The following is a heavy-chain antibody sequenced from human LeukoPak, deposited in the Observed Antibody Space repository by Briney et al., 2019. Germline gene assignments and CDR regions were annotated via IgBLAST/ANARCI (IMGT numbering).Heavy chain of an antibody. CDR1: GGSFSGNY. Sequence: SETLSLTCAVYGGSFSGNYWTWIRQPPGKGLEWIGYIYYTGATSYNPSLKSRVTISVDTSRNQFSLRLTSVTAADTAVYYCARYGGSGWVIDNWGQGTLVTVSS. D-gene: IGHD6-19*01. V-gene: IGHV4-59*08. CDR3: ARYGGSGWVIDN. CDR2: IYYTGAT. J-gene: IGHJ4*02.